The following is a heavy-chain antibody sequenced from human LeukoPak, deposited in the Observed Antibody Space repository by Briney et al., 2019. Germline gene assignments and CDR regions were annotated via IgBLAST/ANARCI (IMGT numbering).Heavy chain of an antibody. CDR2: ISYDGSNK. J-gene: IGHJ4*02. V-gene: IGHV3-30*03. Sequence: GRSLRLSCAASGFTFSSYGMHWVRQAPGKGLEWVAVISYDGSNKYYADSVKGRFTISRDNSKNTLYLQMNSLRAEDTAVYYCARDADDILTGYSVFWGQGTLVTVSS. CDR1: GFTFSSYG. D-gene: IGHD3-9*01. CDR3: ARDADDILTGYSVF.